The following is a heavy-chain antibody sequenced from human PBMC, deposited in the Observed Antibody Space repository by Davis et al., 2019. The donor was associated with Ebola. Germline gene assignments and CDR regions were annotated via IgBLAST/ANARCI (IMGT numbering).Heavy chain of an antibody. D-gene: IGHD3-9*01. CDR3: ARDRVLRYFDWSGASDAFDI. CDR2: INHSGST. V-gene: IGHV4-34*01. Sequence: MPSETLSLTCAVYGGSFSGYYWSWIRQPPGKGLEWIGEINHSGSTNYNPSLKSRDTISVDTSKNQFSLKLSSVTAADTAVYYCARDRVLRYFDWSGASDAFDIWGQGTMVTVSS. J-gene: IGHJ3*02. CDR1: GGSFSGYY.